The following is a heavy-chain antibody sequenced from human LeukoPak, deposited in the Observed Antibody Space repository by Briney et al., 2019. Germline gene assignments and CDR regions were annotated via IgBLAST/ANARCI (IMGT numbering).Heavy chain of an antibody. CDR2: IRSKAYGGTT. J-gene: IGHJ6*02. D-gene: IGHD6-13*01. CDR3: TRYSSSWYIYRYYYYYGMDV. Sequence: PGRSLRLSCTASGFTFGDYAMSWVRQAPGKGLEWVGFIRSKAYGGTTEYAASVKGRFTISRDDSKSIAYLQMNSLKTEDTAVYYCTRYSSSWYIYRYYYYYGMDVWGQGTTVTVSS. CDR1: GFTFGDYA. V-gene: IGHV3-49*04.